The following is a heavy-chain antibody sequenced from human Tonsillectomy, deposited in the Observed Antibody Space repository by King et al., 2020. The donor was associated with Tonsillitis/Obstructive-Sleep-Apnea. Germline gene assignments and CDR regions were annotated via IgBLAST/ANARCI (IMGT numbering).Heavy chain of an antibody. D-gene: IGHD6-19*01. CDR2: FYPEDAET. CDR3: ATGHSSGWVDAFDI. Sequence: VQLVQSGAEVKKPGASVKVSCKVSGYTLTELSMHWVRQAPGKGLEWMGGFYPEDAETIYAQKFQGRVTMTEDTSRDTAYMDLSSLRSEDTAVYYCATGHSSGWVDAFDIWGQGTMVTVSS. CDR1: GYTLTELS. J-gene: IGHJ3*02. V-gene: IGHV1-24*01.